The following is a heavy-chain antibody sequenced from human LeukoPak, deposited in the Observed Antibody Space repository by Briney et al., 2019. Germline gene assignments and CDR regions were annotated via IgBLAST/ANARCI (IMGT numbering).Heavy chain of an antibody. CDR1: GFTFSDYS. CDR2: VSRSGSTI. V-gene: IGHV3-48*04. Sequence: PGGPLRLSCAASGFTFSDYSMIWVRQAPGKGLEWVSYVSRSGSTIYYADSVKGRFTISRDNAKNSLYLQMNSLRAEDTAVYYCARDRYCSSNTCYLHFDYWGQGTLVTVSS. J-gene: IGHJ4*02. D-gene: IGHD2-2*01. CDR3: ARDRYCSSNTCYLHFDY.